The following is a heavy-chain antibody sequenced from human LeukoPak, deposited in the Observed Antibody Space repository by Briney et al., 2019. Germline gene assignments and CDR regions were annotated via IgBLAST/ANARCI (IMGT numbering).Heavy chain of an antibody. D-gene: IGHD4-17*01. CDR1: GFDLSDFW. Sequence: GGSLRLSCAASGFDLSDFWVHWVRQAPGKGLAWVARINSDGSSTSCADSVEGRFTISRDNAKNTLYLQMNSLRVEDTAVYYCARPHVGTVSNWFDSWGQGTLVTVSS. CDR2: INSDGSST. J-gene: IGHJ5*01. V-gene: IGHV3-74*01. CDR3: ARPHVGTVSNWFDS.